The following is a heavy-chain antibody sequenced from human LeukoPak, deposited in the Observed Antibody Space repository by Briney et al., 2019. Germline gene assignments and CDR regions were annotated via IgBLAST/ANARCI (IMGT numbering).Heavy chain of an antibody. Sequence: GGPLRLSCAASGFTFSSYSMNWVRQAPGKGLEWVSSISSSSSYIYYADSVKGRFTISRDNAKNSLYLQMNSLRAEDTAVYYCATPIPYYDFWSGSDYWGQGTLVTVSS. CDR1: GFTFSSYS. J-gene: IGHJ4*02. V-gene: IGHV3-21*01. D-gene: IGHD3-3*01. CDR2: ISSSSSYI. CDR3: ATPIPYYDFWSGSDY.